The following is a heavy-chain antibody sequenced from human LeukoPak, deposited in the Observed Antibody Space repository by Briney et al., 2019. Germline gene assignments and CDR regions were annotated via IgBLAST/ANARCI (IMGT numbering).Heavy chain of an antibody. CDR1: GFTFSSYG. Sequence: GRSLRLSCAASGFTFSSYGMHWVRQAPGKGLEWVAVIWYDGSNKYYADSVKGRFTISRDNSKNMLYLQMSSLRAEDTAVYYCAKGSPLDLGAGESYYYGMDVWGQGTTVTVSS. CDR2: IWYDGSNK. J-gene: IGHJ6*02. V-gene: IGHV3-33*06. D-gene: IGHD3-10*01. CDR3: AKGSPLDLGAGESYYYGMDV.